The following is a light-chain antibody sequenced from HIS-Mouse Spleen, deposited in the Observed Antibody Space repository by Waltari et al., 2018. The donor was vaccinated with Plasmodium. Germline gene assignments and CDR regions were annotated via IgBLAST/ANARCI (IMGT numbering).Light chain of an antibody. V-gene: IGKV3-15*01. J-gene: IGKJ5*01. CDR1: QSVSSN. Sequence: EIVMTQSPATLSVSPGERATLSCRASQSVSSNLAWYQQKPGQAPRLRNYGASTRATGIPARFSGSGSGTEFTLTISSMQSEDFAVYYCQQYNNWPPSITFGQGTRLEIK. CDR3: QQYNNWPPSIT. CDR2: GAS.